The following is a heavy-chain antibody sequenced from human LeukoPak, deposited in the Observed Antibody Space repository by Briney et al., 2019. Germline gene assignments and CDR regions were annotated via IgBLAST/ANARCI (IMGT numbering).Heavy chain of an antibody. Sequence: ASVKVSCKASGYTFTSYGISWVRQAPGQGLEWMGWISAYNGNTNYAQKLQGRVTMTTDTSTSTAYMELRSLRSDDTAVYYCARQPIYDFWSGYTPDYWGQGTLVTVSS. V-gene: IGHV1-18*01. CDR3: ARQPIYDFWSGYTPDY. CDR1: GYTFTSYG. CDR2: ISAYNGNT. D-gene: IGHD3-3*01. J-gene: IGHJ4*02.